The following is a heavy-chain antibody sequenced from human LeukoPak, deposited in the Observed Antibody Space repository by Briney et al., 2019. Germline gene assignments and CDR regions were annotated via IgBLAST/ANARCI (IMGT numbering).Heavy chain of an antibody. V-gene: IGHV4-30-2*01. D-gene: IGHD3-3*01. CDR1: GGSISSGGYS. Sequence: PSQTLSLTCAVSGGSISSGGYSWSWIRQPPGKGLEWIGYIYHSGSTYYNPSLKSRVTISVDRSKNQFSLKLSSVTAADTAVYYCARATFDFWSGSSAFFDYWGQGTLVTVSS. CDR2: IYHSGST. J-gene: IGHJ4*02. CDR3: ARATFDFWSGSSAFFDY.